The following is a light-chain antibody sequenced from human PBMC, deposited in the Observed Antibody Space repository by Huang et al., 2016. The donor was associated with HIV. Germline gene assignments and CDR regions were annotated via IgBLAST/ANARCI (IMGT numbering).Light chain of an antibody. CDR1: QSISSW. CDR3: QHYDSYPLA. CDR2: KAS. J-gene: IGKJ4*01. V-gene: IGKV1-5*03. Sequence: DIQMTQSPSTLSASVGDRVTITCRASQSISSWLAWYQQKPGKVPKLLSYKASGLESGVPSRFSGSGSGTEFTLTISSLQPDDFATYYCQHYDSYPLAFGGGTKVEIK.